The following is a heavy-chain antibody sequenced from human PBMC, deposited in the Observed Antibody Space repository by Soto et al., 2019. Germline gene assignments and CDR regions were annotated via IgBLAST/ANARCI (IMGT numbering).Heavy chain of an antibody. D-gene: IGHD3-10*01. Sequence: EVQLLESGGGLVQPGGSLRLSCAASGFTFSSYAMSWVRQAPGKGLEWVSAISGSGGSTYYADSVKGRFTISRDNSKNTRSPQMNSMRPDDTAVYYCVAQHYGSGSPIDYWGQGNLVTVSS. CDR2: ISGSGGST. CDR1: GFTFSSYA. J-gene: IGHJ4*02. V-gene: IGHV3-23*01. CDR3: VAQHYGSGSPIDY.